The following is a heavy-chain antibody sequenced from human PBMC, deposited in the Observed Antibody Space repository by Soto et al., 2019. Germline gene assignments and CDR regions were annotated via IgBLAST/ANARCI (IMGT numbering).Heavy chain of an antibody. J-gene: IGHJ4*02. CDR3: ARGGTPIDY. CDR2: XRXXXGNX. CDR1: GYTFTNFG. V-gene: IGHV1-18*01. D-gene: IGHD3-16*01. Sequence: GXSVKVSCKASGYTFTNFGISWVRQAPGQXXXXXXXXRXXXGNXXYEXXXXXXVKXXXXXXXSKAYMEVRRLRFDDTAVYYCARGGTPIDYWGQGTMVTVYS.